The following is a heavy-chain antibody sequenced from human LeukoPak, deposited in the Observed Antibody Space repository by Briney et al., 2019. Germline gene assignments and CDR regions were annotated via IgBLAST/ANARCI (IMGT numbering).Heavy chain of an antibody. D-gene: IGHD6-19*01. CDR3: AKRSNGWYWDY. CDR1: GLTFTSND. V-gene: IGHV3-23*01. CDR2: ISGSGGST. Sequence: PGRSLKLSCAASGLTFTSNDMKRIRQPSVTGLEWVSGISGSGGSTYYADSVKGRFTISRDNSKNTLYLQMNSLRAEDTAVYYCAKRSNGWYWDYWGQGTLVTVPS. J-gene: IGHJ4*02.